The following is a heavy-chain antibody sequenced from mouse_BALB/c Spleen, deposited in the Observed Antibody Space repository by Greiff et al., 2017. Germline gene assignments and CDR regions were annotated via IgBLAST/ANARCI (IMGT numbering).Heavy chain of an antibody. Sequence: EVQLQESGGGLVKPGGSLKLSCAASGFTFSSYTMSWVRQTPEKRLEWVATISSGGGNTYYPDSVKGRFTISRDNAKNNLYLQMSSLRSEDTALYYCASFAYWGQGTLVTVSA. CDR3: ASFAY. CDR1: GFTFSSYT. J-gene: IGHJ3*01. V-gene: IGHV5-9*03. CDR2: ISSGGGNT.